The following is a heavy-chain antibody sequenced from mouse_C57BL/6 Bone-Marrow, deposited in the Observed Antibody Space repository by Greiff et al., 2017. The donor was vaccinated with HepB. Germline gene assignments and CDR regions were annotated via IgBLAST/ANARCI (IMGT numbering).Heavy chain of an antibody. CDR1: GFTFSDYY. J-gene: IGHJ1*03. CDR3: ARLSLLDWYFDV. V-gene: IGHV5-12*01. Sequence: EVQGVESGGGLVQPGGSLKLSCAASGFTFSDYYMYWVRQTPEKRLEWVAYISNGGGSTYYPATVKGRFTISRDNAKNTLYLQMSRLKSEDTAMYYCARLSLLDWYFDVWGTGTTVTVSS. CDR2: ISNGGGST. D-gene: IGHD1-2*01.